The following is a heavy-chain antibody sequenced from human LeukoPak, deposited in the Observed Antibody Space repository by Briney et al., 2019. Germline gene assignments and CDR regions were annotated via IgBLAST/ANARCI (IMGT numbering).Heavy chain of an antibody. V-gene: IGHV3-30*03. CDR1: GFTFSIYG. CDR2: ISYDGSNK. J-gene: IGHJ4*02. Sequence: TGGSLRLSCTASGFTFSIYGMHWVRQAPGKGLEWVAVISYDGSNKYYADSVKGRFTISRDNAKNTLYLQMNSLRVEDTAVYYCVRDVWGDRDGFFDNWGQGTLVTVSS. CDR3: VRDVWGDRDGFFDN. D-gene: IGHD5-24*01.